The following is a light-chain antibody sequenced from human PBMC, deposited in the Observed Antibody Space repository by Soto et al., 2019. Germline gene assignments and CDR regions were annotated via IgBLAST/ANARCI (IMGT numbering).Light chain of an antibody. CDR1: SSDVGGYNY. V-gene: IGLV2-14*01. CDR2: EVS. CDR3: SSYTSGSLRV. J-gene: IGLJ1*01. Sequence: QSVLTQPASVSGSPGQSITISCTGTSSDVGGYNYVSWYQHHPGKAPKLLIYEVSYRPSGVSDRFSGSKSANTASLTISGLQAEDDADYYCSSYTSGSLRVFGTGTKVTVL.